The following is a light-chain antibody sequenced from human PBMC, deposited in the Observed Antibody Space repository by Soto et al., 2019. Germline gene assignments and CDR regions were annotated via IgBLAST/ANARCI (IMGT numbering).Light chain of an antibody. Sequence: EIVMTQSPGTLSLSPGERATLSCRASQSVSSYYLAWYQQKPGQAPRLLIYAASSRATGIPDRFSGGGSGTDFTLTISRLEPEDFAVYYCQQSPGTFGQGPRWIS. J-gene: IGKJ1*01. CDR1: QSVSSYY. CDR2: AAS. V-gene: IGKV3-20*01. CDR3: QQSPGT.